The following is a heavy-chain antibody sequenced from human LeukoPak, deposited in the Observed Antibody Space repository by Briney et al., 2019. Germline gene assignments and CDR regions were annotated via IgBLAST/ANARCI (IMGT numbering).Heavy chain of an antibody. J-gene: IGHJ4*02. CDR1: GFTFNSYW. Sequence: GGSLRLSCAASGFTFNSYWMHWVRQAPGKGLVWVSRINSDGSSTSYADSVKGRFTISRDNSVNTLYLQMNSLRIEDTAVYHCARAFVTAAGFFDTWGRGTLVTVSS. CDR3: ARAFVTAAGFFDT. V-gene: IGHV3-74*01. CDR2: INSDGSST. D-gene: IGHD6-13*01.